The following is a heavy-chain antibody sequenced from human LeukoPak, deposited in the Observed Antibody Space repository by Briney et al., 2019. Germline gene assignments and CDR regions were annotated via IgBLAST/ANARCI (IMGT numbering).Heavy chain of an antibody. CDR2: ISDST. CDR1: GFTFRSYA. CDR3: AKDFPHDSSGHDY. V-gene: IGHV3-23*01. D-gene: IGHD3-22*01. Sequence: PGGSLRLSCAASGFTFRSYAMTWVRQAPGKGLEWVSSISDSTYYADSVKGRFAISRDNSKNTLYLQMNSLRAEDTAVYYCAKDFPHDSSGHDYWGQGTLVTVSS. J-gene: IGHJ4*02.